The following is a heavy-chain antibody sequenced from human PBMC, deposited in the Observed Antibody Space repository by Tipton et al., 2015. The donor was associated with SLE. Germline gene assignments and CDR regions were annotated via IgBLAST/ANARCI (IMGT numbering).Heavy chain of an antibody. V-gene: IGHV4-34*01. CDR1: GGSFSGYY. Sequence: TLSLTCAVYGGSFSGYYWSWIRQPPGKGLEWIGEINHSGSTNYNPSLKSRVTISVDTSKNQFSLKLSSVTAADTAVYYCARAYPGPVPYFFYHWGRGTLVTVSS. J-gene: IGHJ4*02. D-gene: IGHD1-14*01. CDR2: INHSGST. CDR3: ARAYPGPVPYFFYH.